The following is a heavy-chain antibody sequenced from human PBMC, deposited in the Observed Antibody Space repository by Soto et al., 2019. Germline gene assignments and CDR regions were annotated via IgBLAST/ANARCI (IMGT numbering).Heavy chain of an antibody. Sequence: PSETLSLTCTVSGGSISSSSYYWGWIRQPPGKGLEWIGSIYYSGSTYYNPSLKSRVTISVDTSKNQFSLKLSSVTAADTAVYYCARRPMEYSIPYYFDDWGQGTLVTVSS. CDR2: IYYSGST. CDR3: ARRPMEYSIPYYFDD. J-gene: IGHJ4*02. D-gene: IGHD6-6*01. CDR1: GGSISSSSYY. V-gene: IGHV4-39*01.